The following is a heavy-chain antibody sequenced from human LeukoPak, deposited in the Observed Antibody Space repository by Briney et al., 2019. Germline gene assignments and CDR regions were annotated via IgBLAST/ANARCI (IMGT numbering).Heavy chain of an antibody. CDR2: IWYDGSNK. D-gene: IGHD1-26*01. CDR3: AIRWANFDY. CDR1: GFTFSSYG. V-gene: IGHV3-33*03. J-gene: IGHJ4*02. Sequence: GGSLRLSCAASGFTFSSYGMHWVRQAPGKGLEWVAVIWYDGSNKYYADSVKGRFTISRDNAKNSLYLQMSSLRAEDTAVYYCAIRWANFDYWGQGTLVTVSS.